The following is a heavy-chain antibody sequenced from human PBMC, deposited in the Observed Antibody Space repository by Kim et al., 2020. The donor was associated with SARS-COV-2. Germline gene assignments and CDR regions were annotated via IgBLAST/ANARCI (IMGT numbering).Heavy chain of an antibody. CDR2: ISGSGGST. CDR3: AKVGIAAAGPRAGFQNIPRVSVAY. Sequence: GGSLRLSCAASGFTFSSYAMSWVRQAPGKGLEWVSAISGSGGSTYYADSVKGRFTISRDNSKNTLYLQMNSLRAEDTAVYYCAKVGIAAAGPRAGFQNIPRVSVAYWGQGALVTVSS. CDR1: GFTFSSYA. J-gene: IGHJ4*02. V-gene: IGHV3-23*01. D-gene: IGHD6-13*01.